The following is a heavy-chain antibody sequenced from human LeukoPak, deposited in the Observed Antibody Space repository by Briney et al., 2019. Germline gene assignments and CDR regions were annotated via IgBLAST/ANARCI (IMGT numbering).Heavy chain of an antibody. J-gene: IGHJ4*02. CDR1: GGTFSSYA. CDR3: ARDSPSRDGYNYVDY. V-gene: IGHV1-69*05. D-gene: IGHD5-24*01. CDR2: IIPIFGTA. Sequence: SVKVSCKASGGTFSSYAISWVRQAPGQGLEWMGRIIPIFGTANYAQKFQGGVTITTDESTSTAYVELSSLRSEDTAVYYCARDSPSRDGYNYVDYWGQGTLVTVSS.